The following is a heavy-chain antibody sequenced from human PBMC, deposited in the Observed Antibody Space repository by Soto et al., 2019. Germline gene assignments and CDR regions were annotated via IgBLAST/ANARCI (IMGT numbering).Heavy chain of an antibody. CDR1: GGTFSSYA. V-gene: IGHV1-69*13. D-gene: IGHD5-12*01. J-gene: IGHJ6*02. CDR2: IIPIFGTA. CDR3: ARELSVDSGYMIYYYGMDV. Sequence: SVKVSCKASGGTFSSYAISWVRQAPGQGLEWMGGIIPIFGTANYAQKFQGRVTITADESTSTAYMELSSLRSEDTAVYYCARELSVDSGYMIYYYGMDVWGQGTTVTVSS.